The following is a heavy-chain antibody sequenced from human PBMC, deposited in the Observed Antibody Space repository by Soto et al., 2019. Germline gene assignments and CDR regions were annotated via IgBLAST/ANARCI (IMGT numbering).Heavy chain of an antibody. Sequence: QVQLVQSGAEVKKPGASVNVSCKASGYTFTSYAMHWVRQAPGQRLEWMGWINGANGNTKYSQKFQGRVTITRDTSASTAYMELSSLRSEDTAVYYCARVSGIAVAEVWGQGTLVTVSS. CDR2: INGANGNT. D-gene: IGHD6-19*01. J-gene: IGHJ4*02. CDR3: ARVSGIAVAEV. CDR1: GYTFTSYA. V-gene: IGHV1-3*01.